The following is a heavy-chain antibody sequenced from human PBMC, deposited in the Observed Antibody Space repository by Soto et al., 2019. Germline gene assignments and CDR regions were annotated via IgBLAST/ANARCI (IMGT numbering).Heavy chain of an antibody. D-gene: IGHD6-19*01. CDR1: GDSVSSNTAA. CDR3: ARGVAGSGFDL. CDR2: TYYRSNWRH. J-gene: IGHJ4*02. Sequence: PXQTLSLTCGISGDSVSSNTAAWNLIRSSPSRGLEWLGRTYYRSNWRHDYAVSVKSRITVNPDTSKNHFSLQLNSVTPDDTAVYYCARGVAGSGFDLWGQGALVTVSS. V-gene: IGHV6-1*01.